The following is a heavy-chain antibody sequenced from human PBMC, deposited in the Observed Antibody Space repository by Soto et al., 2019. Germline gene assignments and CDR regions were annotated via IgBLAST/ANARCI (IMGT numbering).Heavy chain of an antibody. CDR2: IYYSGST. J-gene: IGHJ4*02. D-gene: IGHD6-6*01. CDR3: ARERIPDSSSGGFDY. Sequence: PSETLSLTCTVSGGSISSGGYYWSWIRQHPGKGLEWIGYIYYSGSTYYNPSLKSRVTISVDTSKNQFSLKLSSVTAADTAVYYCARERIPDSSSGGFDYWGQGTLVTVSS. CDR1: GGSISSGGYY. V-gene: IGHV4-31*03.